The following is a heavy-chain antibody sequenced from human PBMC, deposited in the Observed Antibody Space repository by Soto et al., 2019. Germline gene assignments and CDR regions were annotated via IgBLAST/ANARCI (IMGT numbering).Heavy chain of an antibody. CDR2: IWYDGSNK. Sequence: QVQLVESGGGVVQPGRSLRLSCAASGFTFSRYDMHWVRQAPGKGLEWVAVIWYDGSNKYYADSVKGRFTISRDNSKNTLYVQMNSLRVEDTAVDYCARGGRGWYTDFQHWGQGALVTVSS. CDR3: ARGGRGWYTDFQH. J-gene: IGHJ1*01. D-gene: IGHD6-19*01. V-gene: IGHV3-33*01. CDR1: GFTFSRYD.